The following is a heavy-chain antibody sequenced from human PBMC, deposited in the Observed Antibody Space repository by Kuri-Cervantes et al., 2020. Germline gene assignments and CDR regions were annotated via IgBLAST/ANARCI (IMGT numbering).Heavy chain of an antibody. CDR1: GGSINSYF. CDR3: ARDQANYYDSSSWFDP. J-gene: IGHJ5*02. V-gene: IGHV4-59*06. CDR2: IYYSGST. D-gene: IGHD3-22*01. Sequence: SETLSLTCTVSGGSINSYFWSWIRQPPGKGLEWIGYIYYSGSTYYNPSLKSRVTISVDTSKNQFSLKLSSVTAADTAVYYCARDQANYYDSSSWFDPWGQGTLVTVSS.